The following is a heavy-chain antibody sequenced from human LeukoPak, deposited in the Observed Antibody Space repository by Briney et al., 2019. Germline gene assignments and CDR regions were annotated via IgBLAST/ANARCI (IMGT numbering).Heavy chain of an antibody. J-gene: IGHJ6*03. CDR2: ISSSGSTI. CDR1: GFTFSSYE. D-gene: IGHD3-22*01. Sequence: GGSLRLSCAASGFTFSSYEMNWLRQAPGEGLEWVSYISSSGSTIYYADSVKGRFTISRDNAKNSLYLQMNSLRAEDTAVYYCAKDWWMSGTMIVVARRSYNYYMDVWGKGTTVTISS. CDR3: AKDWWMSGTMIVVARRSYNYYMDV. V-gene: IGHV3-48*03.